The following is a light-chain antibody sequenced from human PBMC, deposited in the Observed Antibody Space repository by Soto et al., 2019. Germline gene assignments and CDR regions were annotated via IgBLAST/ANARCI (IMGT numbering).Light chain of an antibody. CDR2: EVN. Sequence: QSALTQPASVSGPLGQSITISCTGTSSDVGGYNYVSWYQQHPGKVPKLMIYEVNNRPSGVSNRFSGSKSANTASLTISGLQADDEADYYCSSFTSSSTQVFGGGTKLTVL. J-gene: IGLJ3*02. CDR3: SSFTSSSTQV. CDR1: SSDVGGYNY. V-gene: IGLV2-14*01.